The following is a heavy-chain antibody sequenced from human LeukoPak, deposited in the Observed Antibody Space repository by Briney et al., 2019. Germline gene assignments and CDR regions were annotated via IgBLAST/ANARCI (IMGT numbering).Heavy chain of an antibody. CDR1: GYSISSGYY. D-gene: IGHD4-11*01. V-gene: IGHV4-38-2*02. J-gene: IGHJ4*02. CDR3: ASLGLQDESRADY. Sequence: SETLSLTCTVSGYSISSGYYWGWIRQPPGKGLEWIGSIYHSGSTYYNPSLKSRVAISVDTSKNQFSLKLSSVTAADTAVYYCASLGLQDESRADYWGQGTLVTVSS. CDR2: IYHSGST.